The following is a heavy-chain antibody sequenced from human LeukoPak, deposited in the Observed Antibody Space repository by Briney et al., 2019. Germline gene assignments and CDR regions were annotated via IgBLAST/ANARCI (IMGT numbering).Heavy chain of an antibody. CDR2: ISGSGGST. CDR1: GFTFSSYA. J-gene: IGHJ4*02. CDR3: AKGDTPRYSSGWYFDY. V-gene: IGHV3-23*01. D-gene: IGHD6-19*01. Sequence: GGSLRLSCAASGFTFSSYAMSWVRQAPGKGLEWVSAISGSGGSTYYADSVKGRFTISRGNSKNTLYLQMNSLRAEDTAVYYCAKGDTPRYSSGWYFDYWGQGNLVTVSS.